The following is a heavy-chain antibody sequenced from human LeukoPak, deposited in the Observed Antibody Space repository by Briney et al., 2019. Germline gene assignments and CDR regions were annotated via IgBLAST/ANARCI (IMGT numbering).Heavy chain of an antibody. CDR1: GGSISSYY. V-gene: IGHV4-59*12. D-gene: IGHD6-13*01. CDR2: IYYSGST. J-gene: IGHJ4*02. Sequence: PSETLSLTCTVSGGSISSYYWSWIRQPPGKGLEWIGYIYYSGSTNYNPSLKSRVTISVDTSKNQFSLKLSSVTAADTAVYYCARAAGAAGGQYFDYWGQGTLVTVSS. CDR3: ARAAGAAGGQYFDY.